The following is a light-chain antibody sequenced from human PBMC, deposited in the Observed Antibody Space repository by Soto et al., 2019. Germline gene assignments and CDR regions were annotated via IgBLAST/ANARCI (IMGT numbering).Light chain of an antibody. V-gene: IGLV2-14*03. CDR1: SSDVSGYNY. CDR3: TSYTSSSTVI. CDR2: DVS. J-gene: IGLJ2*01. Sequence: QSALTQPASVSGSPGQSITISCTGTSSDVSGYNYVSWYQHHPGKAPKLIIYDVSNRPSGISNRFSGSKSGNTASLTISGLQAEDEADYYCTSYTSSSTVIFGGGTQLTVL.